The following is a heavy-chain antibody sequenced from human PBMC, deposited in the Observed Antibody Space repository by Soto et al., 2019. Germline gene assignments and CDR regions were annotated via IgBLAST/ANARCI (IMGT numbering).Heavy chain of an antibody. J-gene: IGHJ4*02. V-gene: IGHV1-3*01. Sequence: QVLLVQSGAEVQMPGASVKVSCKASGFSFTDFAFHWVRQAPGQRPEWMGRINGNTQYSPKFQDRVTISRDTSATTVYMELNSLRSEDTALYFCARGNFNFFDLWGQGTLVTVSS. D-gene: IGHD1-7*01. CDR3: ARGNFNFFDL. CDR2: INGNT. CDR1: GFSFTDFA.